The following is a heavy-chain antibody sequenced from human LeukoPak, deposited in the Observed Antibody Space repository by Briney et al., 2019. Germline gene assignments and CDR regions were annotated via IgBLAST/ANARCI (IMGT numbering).Heavy chain of an antibody. J-gene: IGHJ6*03. V-gene: IGHV3-30*18. CDR1: GFTFSSYG. Sequence: GGSLRLSCAASGFTFSSYGMHWVRQAPGKGLEWVAVISYDGSNKYYADSVKGRFTISRDNSKNTLYLQMNSLRAEDTAVYYCAKSRTGLWFGELVSPGYYMDVWGKGTTVSISS. D-gene: IGHD3-10*01. CDR2: ISYDGSNK. CDR3: AKSRTGLWFGELVSPGYYMDV.